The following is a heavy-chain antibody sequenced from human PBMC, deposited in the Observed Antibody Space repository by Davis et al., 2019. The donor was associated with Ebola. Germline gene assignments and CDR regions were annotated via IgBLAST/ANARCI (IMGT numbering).Heavy chain of an antibody. CDR2: IYYSGST. D-gene: IGHD3-3*01. CDR1: GGSISSGGYY. V-gene: IGHV4-31*03. J-gene: IGHJ4*02. Sequence: SETLSLTCTVSGGSISSGGYYWSWIRQHPGKGLEWIGYIYYSGSTYYNPSLKSRVTISVDTSKNQFSLKLSSVTAADTAVYYCARSRFLEWLLADYWGQGTLVTVSS. CDR3: ARSRFLEWLLADY.